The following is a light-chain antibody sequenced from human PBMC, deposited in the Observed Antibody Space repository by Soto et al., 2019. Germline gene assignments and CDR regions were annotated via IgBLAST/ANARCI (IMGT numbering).Light chain of an antibody. Sequence: QSALTQPRSVSGSPRQSVSISCTGTSNDGGGYSFVSWYQQYPGKAPKLIIYDVSKRPSGVPDRFSGSKSGNTASLTISGLQAEDEADYYCCSYAGSYTLWVFGGGTKLTVL. CDR2: DVS. J-gene: IGLJ3*02. V-gene: IGLV2-11*01. CDR3: CSYAGSYTLWV. CDR1: SNDGGGYSF.